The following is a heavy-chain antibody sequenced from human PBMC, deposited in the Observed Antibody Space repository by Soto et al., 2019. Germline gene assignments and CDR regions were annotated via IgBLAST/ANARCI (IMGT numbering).Heavy chain of an antibody. Sequence: QVQLVESGGDLIKPGGSLRLSCAASGFTFSAYFMSWIRQSPGKGLEWVSYTTKTASTSNHADSVKGRFTISRDNDKNSLYLQMNSLRDEDTAIYYCAREMSGHYFTFDLWGRGTMVTVSS. CDR2: TTKTASTS. V-gene: IGHV3-11*01. CDR3: AREMSGHYFTFDL. J-gene: IGHJ3*01. D-gene: IGHD3-3*01. CDR1: GFTFSAYF.